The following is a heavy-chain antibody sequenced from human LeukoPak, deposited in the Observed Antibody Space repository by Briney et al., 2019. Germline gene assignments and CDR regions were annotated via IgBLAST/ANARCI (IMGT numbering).Heavy chain of an antibody. J-gene: IGHJ6*03. V-gene: IGHV3-33*06. CDR3: AKVFPIVTEYYYYMDV. Sequence: GGSLRLSCAASGFTFSSYGMHWVRQAPGKGLEWVAVIWYDGSNKCYADSVKGRFTISRDNSKNTLYLQMDSLRAEDTAVYYCAKVFPIVTEYYYYMDVWGKGTTVTVSS. CDR2: IWYDGSNK. CDR1: GFTFSSYG. D-gene: IGHD3-16*02.